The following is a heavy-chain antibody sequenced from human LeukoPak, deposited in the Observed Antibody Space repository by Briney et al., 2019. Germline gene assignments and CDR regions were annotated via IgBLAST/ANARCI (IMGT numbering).Heavy chain of an antibody. D-gene: IGHD3-22*01. CDR3: ARDMNTMTAVVSDAFDI. J-gene: IGHJ3*02. CDR2: ISSSGVSS. V-gene: IGHV3-48*03. CDR1: GFTFSSYE. Sequence: GGSLRLSCAASGFTFSSYEMNWVRQAPGKGLEWVSYISSSGVSSFYADSVKGRFTIFRDNAKNPLYLQMNSLRAEDTAVYYCARDMNTMTAVVSDAFDIWGQGTMVTVSS.